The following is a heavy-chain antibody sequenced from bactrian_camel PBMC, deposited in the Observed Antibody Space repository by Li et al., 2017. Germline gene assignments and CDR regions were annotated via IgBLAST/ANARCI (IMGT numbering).Heavy chain of an antibody. V-gene: IGHV3S6*01. CDR3: ALIGSRLDL. D-gene: IGHD4*01. CDR2: LKWDGTDT. Sequence: HVQLVESGGGLVQPGGSLRLSCSAGAFTSMYWWMGWVRQTPGKGLEWVSTLKWDGTDTYYADFVKGRFTISGDNAKNTLYLQMDSLKIDDTALYYCALIGSRLDLWGQGTQVTVS. CDR1: AFTSMYWW. J-gene: IGHJ4*01.